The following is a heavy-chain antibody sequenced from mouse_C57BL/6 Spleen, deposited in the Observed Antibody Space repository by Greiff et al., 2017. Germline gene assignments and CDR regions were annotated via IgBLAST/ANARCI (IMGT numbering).Heavy chain of an antibody. J-gene: IGHJ4*01. CDR2: FYPGSGSI. Sequence: QVHVKQSGAELVKPGASVKLSCKASGYTFTEYTIHWVKQRSGQGLEWIGWFYPGSGSIKYNEKFKDKATLTADKSSSTVYMELSRLTSEDSAVYFCARHEDPDYAMDYWGQGTSVTVSS. CDR3: ARHEDPDYAMDY. CDR1: GYTFTEYT. V-gene: IGHV1-62-2*01.